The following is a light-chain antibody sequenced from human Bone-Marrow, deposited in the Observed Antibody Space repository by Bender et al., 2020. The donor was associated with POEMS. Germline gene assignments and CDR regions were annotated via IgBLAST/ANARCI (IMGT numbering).Light chain of an antibody. CDR3: CSYAGRYLYV. V-gene: IGLV2-11*01. Sequence: QSALTQPRSVSGSPRQSVTISCTGTSSDLGTYNYVSWYQQHPGKAPKLLISDVNKRPSGVPDRFSGSKSGNTASLTISGLQAEDEADYYCCSYAGRYLYVFGTGTKVTVL. J-gene: IGLJ1*01. CDR2: DVN. CDR1: SSDLGTYNY.